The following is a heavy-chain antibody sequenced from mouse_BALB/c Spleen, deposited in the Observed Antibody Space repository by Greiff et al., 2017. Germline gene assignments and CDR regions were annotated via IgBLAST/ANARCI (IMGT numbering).Heavy chain of an antibody. CDR3: ARTDGNYDFDY. CDR1: GYTFTSYV. CDR2: INPYNDGT. D-gene: IGHD2-1*01. J-gene: IGHJ2*01. V-gene: IGHV1-14*01. Sequence: EVQVVESGPELVKPGASVKMSCKASGYTFTSYVMHWVKQKPGQGLEWIGYINPYNDGTKYNEKFKGKATLTSDKSSSTAYMELSSLTSEDSAVYYCARTDGNYDFDYWGQGTTLTVSS.